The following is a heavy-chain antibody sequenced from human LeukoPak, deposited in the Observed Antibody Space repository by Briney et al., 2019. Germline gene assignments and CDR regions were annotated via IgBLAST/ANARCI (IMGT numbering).Heavy chain of an antibody. CDR3: ARLIAAAGTSY. V-gene: IGHV4-34*01. D-gene: IGHD6-13*01. CDR2: INHSGST. Sequence: PSETQSLTCAVYGGSFSGYYWSWIRQPPGKGLEWIGEINHSGSTNYNPSLKSRVTISVDTSKNQFSLKLSSVTAADTAVYYCARLIAAAGTSYWGQGTLVTVSS. J-gene: IGHJ4*02. CDR1: GGSFSGYY.